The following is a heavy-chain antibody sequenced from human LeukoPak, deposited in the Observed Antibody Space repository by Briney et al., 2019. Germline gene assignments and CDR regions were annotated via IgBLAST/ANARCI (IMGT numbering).Heavy chain of an antibody. J-gene: IGHJ6*03. CDR1: GGTFSSYA. CDR3: ARGDILTGYYKYYYYYYMDV. V-gene: IGHV1-69*05. Sequence: TSVKVSCKASGGTFSSYAISWVRQAPGQGLEWMGGIIPVFGTANYAQKFQGKVTITTDESTSTAYMDLSSLRSEDTAVYYCARGDILTGYYKYYYYYYMDVWGKGTTVTVSS. CDR2: IIPVFGTA. D-gene: IGHD3-9*01.